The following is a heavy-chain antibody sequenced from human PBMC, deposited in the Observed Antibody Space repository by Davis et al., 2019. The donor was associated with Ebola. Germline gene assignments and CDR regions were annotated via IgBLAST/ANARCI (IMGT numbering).Heavy chain of an antibody. V-gene: IGHV1-69*13. Sequence: SVKVSCKASGGTFSSYAISWVRQAPGQGLEWMGGIIPIFGTANYAQKFQGRVTITADESTSTAYMELSSLRSEDTAVYYCARGNIGLYYDFWSGYPSDYWGQGTLVTVSS. CDR3: ARGNIGLYYDFWSGYPSDY. D-gene: IGHD3-3*01. CDR2: IIPIFGTA. CDR1: GGTFSSYA. J-gene: IGHJ4*02.